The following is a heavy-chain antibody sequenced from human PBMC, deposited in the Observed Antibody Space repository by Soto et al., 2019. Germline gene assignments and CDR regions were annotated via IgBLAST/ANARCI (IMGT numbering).Heavy chain of an antibody. CDR1: GFTFTSSA. V-gene: IGHV1-58*01. Sequence: SVKVSCKASGFTFTSSAVQWVRQARGQRLEWIGWIVVGSGNTNYAQKFQERVTITRDMSTSTAYMELSSLRSEDAAVYYCAAAPSDFRAFDIWGQGTMVTVSS. CDR3: AAAPSDFRAFDI. D-gene: IGHD3-3*01. J-gene: IGHJ3*02. CDR2: IVVGSGNT.